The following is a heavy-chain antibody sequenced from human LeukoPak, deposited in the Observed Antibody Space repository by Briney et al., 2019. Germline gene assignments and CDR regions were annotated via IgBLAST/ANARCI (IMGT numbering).Heavy chain of an antibody. Sequence: SETLSLTCSVSGASISRTTYYWGWIRQPPGKGLEWIGSVFHTGTAYYNPSLRSRVTLSVDTSKNQFSLKMSSVTAADTAVYYCTKDDVGDYGTWGQGTLVAVSS. V-gene: IGHV4-39*02. CDR1: GASISRTTYY. CDR2: VFHTGTA. J-gene: IGHJ5*02. CDR3: TKDDVGDYGT. D-gene: IGHD4-17*01.